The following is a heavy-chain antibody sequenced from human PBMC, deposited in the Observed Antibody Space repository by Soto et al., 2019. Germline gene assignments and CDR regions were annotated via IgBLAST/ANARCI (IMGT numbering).Heavy chain of an antibody. Sequence: ASVKVSSKPSGYTFSGYYVHWVRQAPGQGLEWMGVFKPTGGGSTSYAQRFQGRVTVTRDTSTSTVYMELGSLRFDDTAVYFFASDYGSGVEMDVWGQGTRVTVSS. CDR2: FKPTGGGST. J-gene: IGHJ6*02. CDR3: ASDYGSGVEMDV. V-gene: IGHV1-46*01. D-gene: IGHD3-10*01. CDR1: GYTFSGYY.